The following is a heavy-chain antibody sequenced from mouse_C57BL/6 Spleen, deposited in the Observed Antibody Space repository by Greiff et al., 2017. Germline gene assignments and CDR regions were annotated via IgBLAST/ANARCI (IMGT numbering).Heavy chain of an antibody. V-gene: IGHV2-2*02. CDR2: IWSGGST. CDR3: ARGYYGSSSFDG. CDR1: GFSLTSYG. J-gene: IGHJ2*01. Sequence: QVQLQQSGPGLVQPSQSLSITCTVSGFSLTSYGVHWVRQSPGKGLEWLGAIWSGGSTDYNAAFISRLSIRKDNSRSQVFFRRNSRQANDTDIYYCARGYYGSSSFDGWGQGTTRTVSS. D-gene: IGHD1-1*01.